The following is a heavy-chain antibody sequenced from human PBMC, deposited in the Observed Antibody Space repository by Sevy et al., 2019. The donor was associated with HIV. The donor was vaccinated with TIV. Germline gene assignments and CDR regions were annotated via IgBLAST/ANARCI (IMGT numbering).Heavy chain of an antibody. Sequence: GGSLRLSCAASGFTFSSYWMSWVRQAPWKGLEWVANIKQDGSEKYYVDSVKGRFTISRDNAKNSLYLQMNSLRAEDTAVYYCARATDYYDSSGYWSAAFDIWGQGTMVTVSS. J-gene: IGHJ3*02. CDR3: ARATDYYDSSGYWSAAFDI. CDR1: GFTFSSYW. V-gene: IGHV3-7*01. CDR2: IKQDGSEK. D-gene: IGHD3-22*01.